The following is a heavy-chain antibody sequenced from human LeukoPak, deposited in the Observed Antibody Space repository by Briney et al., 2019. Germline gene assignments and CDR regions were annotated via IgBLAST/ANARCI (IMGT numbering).Heavy chain of an antibody. Sequence: ASETLSLTCAVYGGSFSGYYWSWIRQPPGKGLEWIGEINHSGSTNYNPSLKSRVTISVDTSKNQFSLKLSSVTAADTAVYYCAGGYHYDSSGYYYVYGYWGQGTLVTVSS. D-gene: IGHD3-22*01. CDR3: AGGYHYDSSGYYYVYGY. V-gene: IGHV4-34*01. CDR1: GGSFSGYY. J-gene: IGHJ4*02. CDR2: INHSGST.